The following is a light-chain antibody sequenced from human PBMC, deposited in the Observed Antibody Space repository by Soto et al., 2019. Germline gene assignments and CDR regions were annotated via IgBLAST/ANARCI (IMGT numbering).Light chain of an antibody. V-gene: IGKV3-20*01. Sequence: EVVLTQYPETLSLSPGETYTLSCRASQSVDRYVAWYHQKVGQAPRLLIYDAYTRATGVPDRFSGSGSGTEFTLTISRLGPEDFTVSYCHHYETVGPVTKVEIK. J-gene: IGKJ4*02. CDR2: DAY. CDR1: QSVDRY. CDR3: HHYET.